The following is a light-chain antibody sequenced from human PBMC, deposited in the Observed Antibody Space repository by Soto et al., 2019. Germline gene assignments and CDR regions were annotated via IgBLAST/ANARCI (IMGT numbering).Light chain of an antibody. Sequence: EIVLTQSPATLSLSPGERATLSCRASQSISGYFGSYQQKPGQAPRLLIYADSNRATGIPARFSGSGSGRDFTLTISSLEPEDFAVYYWQQRYNSPSTFGQGTRLEIK. CDR1: QSISGY. CDR3: QQRYNSPST. CDR2: ADS. V-gene: IGKV3-11*02. J-gene: IGKJ5*01.